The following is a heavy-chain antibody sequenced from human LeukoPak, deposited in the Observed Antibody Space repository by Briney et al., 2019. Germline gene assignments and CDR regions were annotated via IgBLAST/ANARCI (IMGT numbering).Heavy chain of an antibody. CDR2: MNPNSGNR. Sequence: GASVKVSCKASGGTFTSYDINWVRQATGQGLEWMGWMNPNSGNRGYAQKFQGRVTITRNTSISTAYMELSSLRSEDTAVYYCAAALEYLITISKPYAFDIWGQGTMVTVSS. CDR1: GGTFTSYD. J-gene: IGHJ3*02. D-gene: IGHD3-3*01. CDR3: AAALEYLITISKPYAFDI. V-gene: IGHV1-8*03.